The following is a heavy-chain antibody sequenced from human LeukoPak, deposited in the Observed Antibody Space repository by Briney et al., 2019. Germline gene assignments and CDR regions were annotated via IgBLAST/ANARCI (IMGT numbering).Heavy chain of an antibody. CDR1: GGSISSSNW. V-gene: IGHV4-4*02. CDR3: ARLATGDYYDSSDY. D-gene: IGHD3-22*01. Sequence: SETLSLTCAVSGGSISSSNWWGWVRQPPGKGLEWIGEIYHSGSTNYNPSLKSRVTISVDKSKNQFSLKLSSVTAADTAVYYCARLATGDYYDSSDYWGQGTLVTVSS. CDR2: IYHSGST. J-gene: IGHJ4*02.